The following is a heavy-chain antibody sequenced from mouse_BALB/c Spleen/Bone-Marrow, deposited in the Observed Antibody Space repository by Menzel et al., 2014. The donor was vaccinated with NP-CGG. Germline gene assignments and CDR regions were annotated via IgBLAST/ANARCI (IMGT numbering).Heavy chain of an antibody. D-gene: IGHD2-12*01. Sequence: VQLQQPGPELVKPGASVKVSCKASGYAFTSYNMYWVKQSHGKSLEWIGYIDPYSGGTNYNQKFRGKATLTVDKSSSTAYIHLNSLTSEDSAVYFCARELSRAMDYWGQGTSVTVSS. CDR1: GYAFTSYN. CDR2: IDPYSGGT. J-gene: IGHJ4*01. CDR3: ARELSRAMDY. V-gene: IGHV1S135*01.